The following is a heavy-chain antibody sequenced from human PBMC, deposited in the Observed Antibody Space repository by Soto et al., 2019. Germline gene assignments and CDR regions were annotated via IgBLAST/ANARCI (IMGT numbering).Heavy chain of an antibody. V-gene: IGHV4-61*01. CDR3: ARIDMATEY. CDR1: GGSVTSGSYY. Sequence: SETLSLTCTVSGGSVTSGSYYCNWIRQPPGRALEWIGYIYYTGATNYNPSLKSRATISVDMSKNQLSLRLNSVTAADTAMYYFARIDMATEYWCQGSLVTVSS. CDR2: IYYTGAT. J-gene: IGHJ4*02. D-gene: IGHD5-12*01.